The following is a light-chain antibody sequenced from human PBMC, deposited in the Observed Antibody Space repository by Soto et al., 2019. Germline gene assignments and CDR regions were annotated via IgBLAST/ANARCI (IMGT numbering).Light chain of an antibody. J-gene: IGKJ1*01. Sequence: EIVLTQSPGTLSLSPGERVTLSCRASQSVDSRFLAWYQQKPGQAPRLLVYGASIRATGISDRFSGSGSGTVFTPSIRRLEPEDFAVYYCQQYDSSRTFGQGTKVEMK. CDR3: QQYDSSRT. V-gene: IGKV3-20*01. CDR1: QSVDSRF. CDR2: GAS.